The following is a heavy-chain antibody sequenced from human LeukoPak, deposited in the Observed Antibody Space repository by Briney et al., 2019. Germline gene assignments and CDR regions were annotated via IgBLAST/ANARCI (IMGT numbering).Heavy chain of an antibody. CDR2: IYTSGST. Sequence: SETLSLTCTVSGGSISSYYWSWIRQPAGKGLEWIGRIYTSGSTNYNPSLKSRVTMSVDTSKNQFSLKLSSVTAADTAVYYCAREDYDSSGYYAPGFDYWGQGTLVTVSS. D-gene: IGHD3-22*01. CDR1: GGSISSYY. J-gene: IGHJ4*02. V-gene: IGHV4-4*07. CDR3: AREDYDSSGYYAPGFDY.